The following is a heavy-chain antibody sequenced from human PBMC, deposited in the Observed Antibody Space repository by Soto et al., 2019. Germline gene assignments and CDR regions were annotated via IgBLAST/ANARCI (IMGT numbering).Heavy chain of an antibody. Sequence: SETLPLTCTVSGDSISRGAYYWTWFRQHPVKGLEWIGEIYHSGSTNYNPSLKSRVTISVDKSKNQFSLKLSSVTAADTAVYYCARVAVAGTRVDYWGQGTLVTVS. J-gene: IGHJ4*02. CDR2: IYHSGST. V-gene: IGHV4-31*03. D-gene: IGHD6-19*01. CDR3: ARVAVAGTRVDY. CDR1: GDSISRGAYY.